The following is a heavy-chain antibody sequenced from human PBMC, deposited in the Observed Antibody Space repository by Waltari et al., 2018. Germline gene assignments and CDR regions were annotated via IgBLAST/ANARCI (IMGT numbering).Heavy chain of an antibody. J-gene: IGHJ4*02. CDR3: ARASAVPGTRDY. Sequence: EVQLVESGGDLVQPGGSLRLSCAASGFTFRTYWMSWMRQAPGKGLEWVANINQAGTDKYYVDSVKGRFTISRDNARNSLYLQMSSLRVEDTAFYYCARASAVPGTRDYWGQGTLVTVSS. D-gene: IGHD6-19*01. CDR1: GFTFRTYW. CDR2: INQAGTDK. V-gene: IGHV3-7*01.